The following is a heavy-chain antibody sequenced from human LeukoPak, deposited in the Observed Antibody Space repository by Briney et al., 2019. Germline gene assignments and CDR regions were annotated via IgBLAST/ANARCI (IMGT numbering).Heavy chain of an antibody. CDR2: IYYSGST. CDR1: GGSISSSSYY. J-gene: IGHJ5*02. Sequence: SETLSLTCTVSGGSISSSSYYWGWIRQPPGKGLEWIGSIYYSGSTYYNPSLKSRVTISVDTSKNQFSLKLSSVTAADTAVYYCARGEDYYDSSGYYYKSWFDPWGQGTLVTVSS. D-gene: IGHD3-22*01. CDR3: ARGEDYYDSSGYYYKSWFDP. V-gene: IGHV4-39*01.